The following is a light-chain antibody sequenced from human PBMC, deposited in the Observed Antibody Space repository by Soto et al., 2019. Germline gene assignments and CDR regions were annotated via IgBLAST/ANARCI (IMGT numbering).Light chain of an antibody. V-gene: IGKV1-17*03. CDR2: GAT. CDR1: QDLTNY. Sequence: DIQMTQSRSAVSASVGDRVTITCRTSQDLTNYLVWFQQTLEKGPERLISGATDMPSGLQSLSRGSGSGTEFTLTIISLQPEELATSYCLQHNRYPWTFSQGTKVDLK. CDR3: LQHNRYPWT. J-gene: IGKJ1*01.